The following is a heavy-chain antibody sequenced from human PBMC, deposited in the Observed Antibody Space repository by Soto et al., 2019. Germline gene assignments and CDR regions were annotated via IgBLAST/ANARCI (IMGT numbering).Heavy chain of an antibody. CDR1: GFTFSSYA. V-gene: IGHV3-23*01. CDR3: EKDLARSLYYFFDC. J-gene: IGHJ4*02. D-gene: IGHD1-26*01. CDR2: ISGSGGST. Sequence: GGSLRLSCAASGFTFSSYAMSWVRQAPGKGLEWVSAISGSGGSTYYADSVKGRFTISRDNSKNTLYLQMNSLRAEDTAVYYWEKDLARSLYYFFDCWGKGTLVTVSS.